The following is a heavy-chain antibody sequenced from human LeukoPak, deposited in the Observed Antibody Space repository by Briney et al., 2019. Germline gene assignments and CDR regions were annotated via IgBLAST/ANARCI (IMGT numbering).Heavy chain of an antibody. CDR1: GFTFSSYS. D-gene: IGHD3-3*01. J-gene: IGHJ4*02. Sequence: GGSLRLSCAASGFTFSSYSMNWVRQAPGKGLEWVSAISGSGGSTYYADSVKGRFTISRDNSKNTLYLQMNSLRAEDTAVYYCAKQHVEYYFDYWGQGTLVTVSS. CDR3: AKQHVEYYFDY. V-gene: IGHV3-23*01. CDR2: ISGSGGST.